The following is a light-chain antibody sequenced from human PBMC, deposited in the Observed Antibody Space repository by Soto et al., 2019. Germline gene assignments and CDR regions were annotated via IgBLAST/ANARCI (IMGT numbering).Light chain of an antibody. J-gene: IGLJ1*01. V-gene: IGLV2-14*01. CDR2: EVT. Sequence: QSGMAQPASVSGCPGRSITISCTGTSSDVGGYNYVSWYPQHPGDAPNLMIFEVTKLPSGVSRRFSGSKSGNTASLTLSGPQPADEADYFCNSYTTGPTYVFGHGTKVT. CDR1: SSDVGGYNY. CDR3: NSYTTGPTYV.